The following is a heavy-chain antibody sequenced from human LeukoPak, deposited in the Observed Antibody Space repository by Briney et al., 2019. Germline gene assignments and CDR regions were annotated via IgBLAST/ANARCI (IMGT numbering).Heavy chain of an antibody. J-gene: IGHJ5*02. CDR3: VRVAVAGNLNNWFDP. CDR2: IWYDGSNK. V-gene: IGHV3-33*01. D-gene: IGHD6-19*01. Sequence: QTGRSLRLSCAASGFTFSNYGMHWVRQAPGKGLEWVAVIWYDGSNKYYADSVKGRFTISRDNSKNTLYLQMNSLRAEDTAVYYRVRVAVAGNLNNWFDPWGQGTLVTVSS. CDR1: GFTFSNYG.